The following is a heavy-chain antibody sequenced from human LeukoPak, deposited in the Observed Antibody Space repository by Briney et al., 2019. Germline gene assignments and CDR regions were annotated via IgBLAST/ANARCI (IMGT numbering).Heavy chain of an antibody. J-gene: IGHJ5*02. Sequence: GSSVKVSCKASGGTFSSYAISWVRQAPGQGLEWMGGIIPIFGTANYAQKFQGRVTITADKSTSTAYMELSSLRSEDTAVYYCARESRAAADPGFNWFDPWGQGTLVTVSP. D-gene: IGHD6-13*01. CDR1: GGTFSSYA. V-gene: IGHV1-69*06. CDR2: IIPIFGTA. CDR3: ARESRAAADPGFNWFDP.